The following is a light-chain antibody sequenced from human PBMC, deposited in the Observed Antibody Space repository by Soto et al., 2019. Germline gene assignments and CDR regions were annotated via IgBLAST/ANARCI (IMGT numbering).Light chain of an antibody. CDR2: SDT. CDR3: AAWDGSLRGRV. CDR1: SSNIGSNY. Sequence: QSVLTQSPSASGTPGQGVTISCSGSSSNIGSNYVYWYQQLPGTAPTLLIHSDTHRPSGVPDRFSGSKSGTSASLAISGLRSEDEADYYCAAWDGSLRGRVFGGGTKVTVL. J-gene: IGLJ2*01. V-gene: IGLV1-47*02.